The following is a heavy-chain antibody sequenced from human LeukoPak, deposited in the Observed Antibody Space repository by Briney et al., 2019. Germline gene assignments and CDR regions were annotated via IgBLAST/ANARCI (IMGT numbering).Heavy chain of an antibody. CDR1: GFTFSSYS. V-gene: IGHV3-48*01. CDR3: ARGGEWEELDY. J-gene: IGHJ4*02. CDR2: ISSSSSTI. Sequence: GGSLRLSCAASGFTFSSYSMTWGRQAPGKRLEWVSYISSSSSTIYYADSVNGPFTITRDNAKNSLYLQMNSLRAEDPAVYYCARGGEWEELDYWGQGTLVTVSS. D-gene: IGHD1-26*01.